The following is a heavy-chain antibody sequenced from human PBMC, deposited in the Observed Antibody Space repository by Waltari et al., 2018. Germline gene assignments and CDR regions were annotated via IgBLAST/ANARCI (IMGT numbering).Heavy chain of an antibody. J-gene: IGHJ4*02. CDR1: GGSISSSNW. V-gene: IGHV4-4*02. CDR2: IYHSGGT. D-gene: IGHD6-13*01. CDR3: AREDEQLVKY. Sequence: QVQLQASGPGLVKPSGTLSLTCAVSGGSISSSNWWSWVRQPPGKGLEWIVEIYHSGGTNQNRSIKSRVTISVDKSKNQFTLKLGSVTAADTAVYYCAREDEQLVKYWGQGTLVTVSS.